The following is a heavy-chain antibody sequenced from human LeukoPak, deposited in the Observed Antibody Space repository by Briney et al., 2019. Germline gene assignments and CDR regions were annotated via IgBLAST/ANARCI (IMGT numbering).Heavy chain of an antibody. Sequence: GGSLRLSCAASGFTVSSNYMSWVPQAPGKGLEWVSLISSGGSTYYADSVKGRFTISRDNSKNTLYLQMNSLRGEDTAVYYCAREPGIAVATNGDSWGQGTLVTVSS. J-gene: IGHJ4*02. V-gene: IGHV3-53*01. CDR2: ISSGGST. D-gene: IGHD6-19*01. CDR3: AREPGIAVATNGDS. CDR1: GFTVSSNY.